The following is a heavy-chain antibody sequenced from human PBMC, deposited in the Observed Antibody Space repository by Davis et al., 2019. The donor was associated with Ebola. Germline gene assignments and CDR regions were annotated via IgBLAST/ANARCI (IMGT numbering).Heavy chain of an antibody. Sequence: GESLKISCAASGFTFSSYGMHWVRQAPGKGLEWVSSISSSSSYIYYADSVKGRFTISRDNAKNSLYLQMNSLRAEDTAVYYCTDYYYYGMDVWGQGTTVTVSS. CDR1: GFTFSSYG. CDR2: ISSSSSYI. V-gene: IGHV3-21*01. CDR3: TDYYYYGMDV. J-gene: IGHJ6*02.